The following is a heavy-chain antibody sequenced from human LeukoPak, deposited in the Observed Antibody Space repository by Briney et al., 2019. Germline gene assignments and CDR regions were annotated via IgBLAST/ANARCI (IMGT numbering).Heavy chain of an antibody. CDR3: ARDRGGVAVAGTSNWFDP. CDR2: ISSSSSTI. V-gene: IGHV3-48*01. Sequence: GGSLRLSCAASGFTFSSYSMNWVRQAPGKGLEWVSYISSSSSTIYYAESVKGRFTISRDNAKNSLYLQMNSLRAEDTAVYYCARDRGGVAVAGTSNWFDPWGQGTLVTVSS. D-gene: IGHD6-19*01. CDR1: GFTFSSYS. J-gene: IGHJ5*02.